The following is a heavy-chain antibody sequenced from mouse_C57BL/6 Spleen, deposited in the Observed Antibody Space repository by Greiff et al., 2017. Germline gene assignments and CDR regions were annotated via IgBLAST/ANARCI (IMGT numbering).Heavy chain of an antibody. J-gene: IGHJ2*01. D-gene: IGHD2-10*02. CDR1: GYAFSSSW. CDR3: ARRAYGNYFDY. V-gene: IGHV1-82*01. Sequence: VQLKESGPELVKPGASVKISCKASGYAFSSSWMNWVKQRPGKGLEWIGRIYPGDGDTNYNGKFKGKATLTADKSSSTAYMQLSSLTSEDSAVYFCARRAYGNYFDYWGQGTTLTVSS. CDR2: IYPGDGDT.